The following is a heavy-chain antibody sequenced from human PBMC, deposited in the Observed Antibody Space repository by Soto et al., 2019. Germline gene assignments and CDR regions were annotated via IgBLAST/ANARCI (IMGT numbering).Heavy chain of an antibody. J-gene: IGHJ4*02. Sequence: PGGSLRLSCAASGFTFGTYAMSWVRQAPGKGLEWVSGISGRGTTFYADSVKGRSTISRDNSKNTVHLEMNNLRAEDMAFYYCAKFRGKAYGDYYLYSCGKGPLVTVSS. CDR3: AKFRGKAYGDYYLYS. D-gene: IGHD2-21*02. CDR2: ISGRGTT. V-gene: IGHV3-23*01. CDR1: GFTFGTYA.